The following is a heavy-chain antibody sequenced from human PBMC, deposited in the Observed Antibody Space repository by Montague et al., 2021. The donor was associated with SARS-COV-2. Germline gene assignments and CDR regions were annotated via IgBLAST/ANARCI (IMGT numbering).Heavy chain of an antibody. D-gene: IGHD2-15*01. V-gene: IGHV4-59*12. Sequence: SETLYLTCTVSGGSITNYYWTWIRQPPGKGLEWIGHIYYSGSTNFSPSFKGRGTMSVDTSKNQFSLKLNSVTAADTAVYYCARDTGISWAFDIWGQGTMVTVSS. CDR1: GGSITNYY. J-gene: IGHJ3*02. CDR3: ARDTGISWAFDI. CDR2: IYYSGST.